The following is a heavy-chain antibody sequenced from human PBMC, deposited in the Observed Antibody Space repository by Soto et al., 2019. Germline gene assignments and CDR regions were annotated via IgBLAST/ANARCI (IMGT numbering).Heavy chain of an antibody. CDR3: ARGDTMVRGVIIDYFDY. D-gene: IGHD3-10*01. J-gene: IGHJ4*02. V-gene: IGHV1-3*04. Sequence: QVQLVQSGAEVKKPGASVKVSCKASGYTFTSYTLHWVRQAPGQRLEWMGWINTGNGNTKYSQKFQGRVTITRDTSASTAYMELSSLRSEDTAVYYCARGDTMVRGVIIDYFDYWCQGTLGTVSS. CDR1: GYTFTSYT. CDR2: INTGNGNT.